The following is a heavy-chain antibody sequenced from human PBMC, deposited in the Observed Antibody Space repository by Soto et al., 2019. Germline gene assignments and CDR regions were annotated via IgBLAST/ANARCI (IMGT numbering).Heavy chain of an antibody. D-gene: IGHD1-7*01. CDR3: AKDRVGGTFYTPLAF. J-gene: IGHJ4*02. V-gene: IGHV3-30*18. CDR1: GFNFDNYG. Sequence: PGGSLRLSCQASGFNFDNYGMHWVRQAPGKGLEWVAVITYDGSFQYYGDSVKGRFTISRDNSENTLSLHLNTLKPEDTAVYHCAKDRVGGTFYTPLAFWGQGTLVTVSS. CDR2: ITYDGSFQ.